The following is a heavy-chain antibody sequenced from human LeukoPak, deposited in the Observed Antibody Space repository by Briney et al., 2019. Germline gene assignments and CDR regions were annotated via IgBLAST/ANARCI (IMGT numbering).Heavy chain of an antibody. D-gene: IGHD6-13*01. J-gene: IGHJ4*02. CDR1: GLTFSSHA. V-gene: IGHV3-30-3*01. CDR3: VRDPGPGYFDY. CDR2: ISQDVSDR. Sequence: GGSLRLSCAASGLTFSSHAMHWVRQAPGKGLEWVAVISQDVSDRHYTDSVKGRFTISRDNSRNTLYLQMNSLRAEDTAVYYCVRDPGPGYFDYWGQGTLVTVSS.